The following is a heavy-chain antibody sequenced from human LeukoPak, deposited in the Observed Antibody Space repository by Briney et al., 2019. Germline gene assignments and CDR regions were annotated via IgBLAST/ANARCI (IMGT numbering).Heavy chain of an antibody. CDR2: ISSPGGNT. CDR1: GGSFSGYY. V-gene: IGHV3-23*01. D-gene: IGHD5-24*01. CDR3: AKTRNGYTTEYLQH. J-gene: IGHJ1*01. Sequence: ETLSLTCAVYGGSFSGYYWSWTRQAPGKGLEWVSSISSPGGNTYYADSVKGRFTISRDNSNNLVYLQMNSLRAEDTAVYYCAKTRNGYTTEYLQHWGQGTLVTVSS.